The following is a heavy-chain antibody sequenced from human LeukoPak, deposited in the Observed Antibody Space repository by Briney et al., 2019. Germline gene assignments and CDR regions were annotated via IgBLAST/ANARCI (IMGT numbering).Heavy chain of an antibody. Sequence: LGASVKVSCTASGYTFTSYTMSWVRQAPGQGLEWMGWINPNSGGTNYAQKFQGRVTMTRDTSISTAYMELSRLRSDDTAVYYCARDPKTWWLQHWGQGTLVTVSS. CDR3: ARDPKTWWLQH. J-gene: IGHJ1*01. D-gene: IGHD2-8*02. CDR1: GYTFTSYT. V-gene: IGHV1-2*03. CDR2: INPNSGGT.